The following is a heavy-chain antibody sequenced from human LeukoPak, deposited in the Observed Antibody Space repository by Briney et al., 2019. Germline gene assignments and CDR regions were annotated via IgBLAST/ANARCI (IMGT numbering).Heavy chain of an antibody. CDR2: IRGGGGSA. CDR1: GLTFSAYA. J-gene: IGHJ3*02. CDR3: ARDPNGDYIGAFDM. D-gene: IGHD4-17*01. V-gene: IGHV3-23*01. Sequence: GGSLRLSCTASGLTFSAYAMMWVRQAPGKGPEWVSAIRGGGGSAFYADSVRGRFTISRDNSKYTLFLQMNSLRAEDTAVYYCARDPNGDYIGAFDMWGPGTMVTVSS.